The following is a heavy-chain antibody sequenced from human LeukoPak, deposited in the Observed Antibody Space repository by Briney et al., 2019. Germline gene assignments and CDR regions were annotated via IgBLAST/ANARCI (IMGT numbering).Heavy chain of an antibody. Sequence: GASVKVSCKASGYTFTGYSMHWVRQAPGQGLEWMGWINPSSGGTNYAQKFQGRVIMTRDTSINTAYMELRRLRSDDTAVYYCARGGVVVLGVMDIWGQGTVVTVSS. D-gene: IGHD2-15*01. CDR2: INPSSGGT. V-gene: IGHV1-2*02. CDR3: ARGGVVVLGVMDI. CDR1: GYTFTGYS. J-gene: IGHJ3*02.